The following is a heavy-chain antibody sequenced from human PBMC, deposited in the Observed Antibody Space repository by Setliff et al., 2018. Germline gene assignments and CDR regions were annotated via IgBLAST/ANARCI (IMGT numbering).Heavy chain of an antibody. CDR2: IIPIFGTA. D-gene: IGHD3-10*01. CDR3: ARDPFGNPVFDP. Sequence: SVKVSCKASGGTFSSYAISWVRQAPGQGLEWMGGIIPIFGTANYAQKFQGRVTITTDESTSTAYMELSSLRSEDTAVYYCARDPFGNPVFDPWGQGTLVTVSS. V-gene: IGHV1-69*05. J-gene: IGHJ5*02. CDR1: GGTFSSYA.